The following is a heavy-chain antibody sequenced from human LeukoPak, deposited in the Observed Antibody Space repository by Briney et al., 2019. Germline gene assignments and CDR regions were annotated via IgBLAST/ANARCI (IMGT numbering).Heavy chain of an antibody. J-gene: IGHJ6*02. CDR2: IWYDGSNK. V-gene: IGHV3-33*01. CDR1: GFTFSSFG. Sequence: PGGSLRLSCAASGFTFSSFGMHWVRQAPGKELEWVSVIWYDGSNKYYADSVKGRFTISRDNSKNTLYLQMHSLRAEDTAVYYCARDFASSMDVWGQGTTVTVSS. D-gene: IGHD3-3*01. CDR3: ARDFASSMDV.